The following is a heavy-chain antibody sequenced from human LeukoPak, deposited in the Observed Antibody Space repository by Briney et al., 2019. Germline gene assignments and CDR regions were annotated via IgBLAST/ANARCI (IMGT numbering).Heavy chain of an antibody. CDR1: GGSFSGYY. Sequence: PSETLSLTCAVYGGSFSGYYWGWIRQPPGKGLEWIGSMYYSGSTYYNPSLKSRVTISVDMSKNQFSLKLNSVTAADTAVYYCARAPYSSSYDARFDPWGQGTLATVSS. CDR2: MYYSGST. V-gene: IGHV4-39*01. J-gene: IGHJ5*02. CDR3: ARAPYSSSYDARFDP. D-gene: IGHD6-19*01.